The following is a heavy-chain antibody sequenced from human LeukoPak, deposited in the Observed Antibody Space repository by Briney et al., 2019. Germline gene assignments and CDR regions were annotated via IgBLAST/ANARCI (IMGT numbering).Heavy chain of an antibody. CDR2: ISGSGEST. Sequence: GGSLRLSCAGSGFTFSNYAMTWVRQAPGKGLEWVSSISGSGESTYCADSLKGRFTISRDNSKNTLYLQMDSLRAEDTAVYHCAKETVVTLDYWGQGTLVTVSS. CDR1: GFTFSNYA. J-gene: IGHJ4*02. CDR3: AKETVVTLDY. D-gene: IGHD2-21*02. V-gene: IGHV3-23*01.